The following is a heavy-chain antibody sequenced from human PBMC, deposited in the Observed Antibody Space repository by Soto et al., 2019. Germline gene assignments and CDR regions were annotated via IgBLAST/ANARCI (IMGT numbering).Heavy chain of an antibody. CDR1: GGSVSSGSYY. CDR3: ANYPTTVTSDY. Sequence: QVQLQESGPGLVKPSETLSLTCTVSGGSVSSGSYYWSWIRQPPGKGLEWSGHIDYSGTTNYNPARKGRVTISGDTSKSPFSMKLSSVTAADTAVYYCANYPTTVTSDYWGQGTLVTVSS. J-gene: IGHJ4*02. D-gene: IGHD4-17*01. CDR2: IDYSGTT. V-gene: IGHV4-61*01.